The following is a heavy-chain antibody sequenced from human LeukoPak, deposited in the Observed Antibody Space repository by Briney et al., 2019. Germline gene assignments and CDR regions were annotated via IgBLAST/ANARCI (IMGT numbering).Heavy chain of an antibody. V-gene: IGHV1-18*01. J-gene: IGHJ4*02. CDR1: GYTFTSYG. D-gene: IGHD5-24*01. CDR2: ISAYNGNT. Sequence: ASVKVSCKASGYTFTSYGISWVRQAPGQGLEWMGWISAYNGNTNYAQKLQGRVTMTTDTSTSTAYMELRSLRSDDTAVYYCARGMDGSRVTYYFDYWGQGTLVTVSS. CDR3: ARGMDGSRVTYYFDY.